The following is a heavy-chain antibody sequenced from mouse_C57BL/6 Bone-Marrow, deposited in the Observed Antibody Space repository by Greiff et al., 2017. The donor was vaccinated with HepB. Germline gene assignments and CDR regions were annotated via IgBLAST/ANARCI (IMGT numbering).Heavy chain of an antibody. CDR3: ARAPYYGSSYYFDY. CDR2: IYPGSGST. Sequence: QVQLQQPGAELVKPGASVKMSCKASGYTFTSYWITWVKQRPGQGLEWIGDIYPGSGSTNYNEKFKSKATLTVDTSSSTAYMQLSSLTSEDAAVYYCARAPYYGSSYYFDYWGQGTTLTVSS. D-gene: IGHD1-1*01. J-gene: IGHJ2*01. V-gene: IGHV1-55*01. CDR1: GYTFTSYW.